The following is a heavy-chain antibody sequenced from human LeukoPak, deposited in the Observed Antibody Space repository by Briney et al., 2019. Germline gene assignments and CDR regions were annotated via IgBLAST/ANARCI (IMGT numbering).Heavy chain of an antibody. CDR2: ISAAGGST. V-gene: IGHV3-23*01. D-gene: IGHD2-2*01. CDR3: AKDLQRLRSYLDD. CDR1: GFTFDSSA. Sequence: GGSLRLSCATSGFTFDSSAMGWVRQAPGKGLEWVSAISAAGGSTSYADPVKGRFTISRDYSKNTLYLQMNSLRPEDTAVYYCAKDLQRLRSYLDDRGQGTLVTVSS. J-gene: IGHJ4*02.